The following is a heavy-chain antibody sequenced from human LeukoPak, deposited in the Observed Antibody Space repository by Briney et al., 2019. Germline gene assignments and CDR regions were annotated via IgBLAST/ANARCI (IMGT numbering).Heavy chain of an antibody. CDR1: GFTLSDQY. CDR3: ARVVSVGGA. Sequence: PGGSLRLSCATSGFTLSDQYMDWVRQAPGKGLEWVGRTRNKANSYTTGYAASVKGRFTISRDDSKDSLYLQMNSLKTEDTAVYYCARVVSVGGAWGQGTLVTVSS. CDR2: TRNKANSYTT. D-gene: IGHD2-21*01. V-gene: IGHV3-72*01. J-gene: IGHJ4*02.